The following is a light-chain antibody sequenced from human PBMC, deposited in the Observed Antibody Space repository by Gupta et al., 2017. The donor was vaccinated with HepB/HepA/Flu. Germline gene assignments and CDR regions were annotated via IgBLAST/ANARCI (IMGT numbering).Light chain of an antibody. CDR2: YAS. Sequence: EILLTQSPATLSLSPGERATLSCRASQSVSSYLAWYQQKPGQAPRLLIYYASNRATGIPARFSGSGSGTDFTLTISSLEPEDFAVYYCQQRSNWPPKFGQGTKVEIK. CDR3: QQRSNWPPK. J-gene: IGKJ1*01. V-gene: IGKV3-11*01. CDR1: QSVSSY.